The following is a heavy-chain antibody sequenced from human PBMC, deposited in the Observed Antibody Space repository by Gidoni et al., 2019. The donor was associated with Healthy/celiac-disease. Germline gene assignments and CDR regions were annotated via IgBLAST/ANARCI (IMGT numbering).Heavy chain of an antibody. V-gene: IGHV1-3*01. CDR3: ARGANIAVAGSYYFDY. CDR1: GYTFTSYA. CDR2: INAGNGNT. J-gene: IGHJ4*02. D-gene: IGHD6-19*01. Sequence: QVQLVQSGAEVKKPGASVKVSCKASGYTFTSYAMHWVRQAPGQRLEWMGWINAGNGNTKYSQKFQGRVTITRDTSASTAYMELSSLRSEDTAVYYCARGANIAVAGSYYFDYWGQGTLVTVSS.